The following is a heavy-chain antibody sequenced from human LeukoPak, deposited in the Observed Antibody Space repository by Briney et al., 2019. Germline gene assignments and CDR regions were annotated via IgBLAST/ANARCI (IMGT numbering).Heavy chain of an antibody. CDR1: GGSISSYY. Sequence: SETLSLTCTVSGGSISSYYWSWIRQPPGKGLEWIGYIYYSGSTNYNPSLKSRVTISVDTSKNQFSLKLSSVTAADTAVYYCARTGSGSYRDAFDIWGQGTMVTVSS. CDR2: IYYSGST. V-gene: IGHV4-59*12. J-gene: IGHJ3*02. D-gene: IGHD3-10*01. CDR3: ARTGSGSYRDAFDI.